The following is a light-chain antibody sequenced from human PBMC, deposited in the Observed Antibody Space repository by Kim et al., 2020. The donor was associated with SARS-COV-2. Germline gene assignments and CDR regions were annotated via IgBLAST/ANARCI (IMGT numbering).Light chain of an antibody. CDR3: ASWDDSLSGLV. J-gene: IGLJ2*01. V-gene: IGLV1-47*01. CDR2: RNN. Sequence: GQRVPTSGPGSRSTIGIDYPYWSQQLPGTAPKVLIYRNNQRPSGVPDRFSGSKSDTSASLAISGLRSEDEGDYYCASWDDSLSGLVFGGGTQLTVL. CDR1: RSTIGIDY.